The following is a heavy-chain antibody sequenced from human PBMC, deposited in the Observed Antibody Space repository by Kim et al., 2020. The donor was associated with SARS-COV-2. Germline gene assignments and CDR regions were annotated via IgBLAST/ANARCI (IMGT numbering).Heavy chain of an antibody. CDR1: GYSISSGYY. CDR3: ARVAQVKEGP. Sequence: SETLSLTCTVSGYSISSGYYWGWIRQPPGKGLEWIGSIYHSGSTYYNPSLKSRATISVDTSKNQSSLKLSSVTAADTAVYYCARVAQVKEGPWGQGTLAT. V-gene: IGHV4-38-2*02. J-gene: IGHJ5*02. D-gene: IGHD2-21*01. CDR2: IYHSGST.